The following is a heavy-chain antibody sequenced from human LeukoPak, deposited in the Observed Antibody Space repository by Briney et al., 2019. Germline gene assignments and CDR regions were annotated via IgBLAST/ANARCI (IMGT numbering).Heavy chain of an antibody. J-gene: IGHJ6*01. CDR2: IYYSGST. CDR1: GGSISSYY. V-gene: IGHV4-59*01. D-gene: IGHD4-17*01. Sequence: PSETLSLTCTVSGGSISSYYWSWIRQPPGKGLEWIGYIYYSGSTNYNPSLKSRVTISVDTSKNQFSLKLSSVTAADTAVYYCAREYVDSRGDYYYGMICRRQRTKVTVSS. CDR3: AREYVDSRGDYYYGMIC.